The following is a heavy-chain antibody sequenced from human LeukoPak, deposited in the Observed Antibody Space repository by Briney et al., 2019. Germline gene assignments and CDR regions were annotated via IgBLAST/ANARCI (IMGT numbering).Heavy chain of an antibody. D-gene: IGHD3-9*01. CDR1: GFSFSRYD. V-gene: IGHV3-30*04. CDR3: ARAAAETGSFRDNWFDP. J-gene: IGHJ5*02. CDR2: ISDDGRIK. Sequence: GGSLRLSCVASGFSFSRYDMHWVRQAPGKGLEWVAVISDDGRIKIYGDSVKGRLTISRDNSKNTLYLQMNSLRGEDTAVYYCARAAAETGSFRDNWFDPWGQGTLVTVSS.